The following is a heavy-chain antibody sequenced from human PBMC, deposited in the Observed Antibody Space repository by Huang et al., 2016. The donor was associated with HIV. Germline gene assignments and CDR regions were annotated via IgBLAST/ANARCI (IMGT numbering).Heavy chain of an antibody. CDR2: LMPVFDSP. J-gene: IGHJ4*02. Sequence: QVQLLQSGAEVKKPGSSVKVSCKASGGPFRSYSIAWVRQAPGQGLEWMASLMPVFDSPTYAKKLQGRVRATADESTSTVYMELRDLRPDDTAVYFCARGSLEYSVSSSLDYWGQGTHVTVSS. CDR1: GGPFRSYS. V-gene: IGHV1-69*13. D-gene: IGHD4-4*01. CDR3: ARGSLEYSVSSSLDY.